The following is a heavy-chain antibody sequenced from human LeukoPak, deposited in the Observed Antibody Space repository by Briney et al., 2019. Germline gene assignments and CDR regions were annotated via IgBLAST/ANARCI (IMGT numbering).Heavy chain of an antibody. CDR3: ASGTTGTFGY. CDR1: GFTVSSNY. V-gene: IGHV3-21*01. D-gene: IGHD1-1*01. CDR2: ISSSGSYI. J-gene: IGHJ4*02. Sequence: PGGSLRLSCAASGFTVSSNYMSWVRQAPGKGLEWVSSISSSGSYIYSADSVKGRFTISRDNAKNSLYLQMNSLRAEDTAVYYCASGTTGTFGYWGQGTLVTVSS.